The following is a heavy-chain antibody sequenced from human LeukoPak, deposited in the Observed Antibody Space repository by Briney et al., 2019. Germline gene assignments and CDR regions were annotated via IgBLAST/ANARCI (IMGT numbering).Heavy chain of an antibody. CDR1: GYSFTTYW. D-gene: IGHD6-13*01. CDR2: IYPGDSHT. V-gene: IGHV5-51*01. J-gene: IGHJ3*02. CDR3: ARTGYSSSWYGGFDI. Sequence: GESLKISCKGSGYSFTTYWIAWVRQMPGKGLEWMGIIYPGDSHTTYSPSFQGQVTISADKSISTAYLQWSSLKASDTAMYYCARTGYSSSWYGGFDIWGQGTLVTVSS.